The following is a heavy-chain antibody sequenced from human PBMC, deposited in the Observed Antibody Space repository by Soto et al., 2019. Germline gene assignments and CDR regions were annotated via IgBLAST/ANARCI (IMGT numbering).Heavy chain of an antibody. CDR1: VGSIGNHY. V-gene: IGHV4-59*08. CDR3: ARRESSSWSLGAIDF. Sequence: QVQLQESGPGLVKPSETLSLTCTVSVGSIGNHYRNWVRQAPGKGLEWIGFVHYSGSTHFNPSLRSRLTMSLDTSKNQFSMNLSSVTAADTAVYYCARRESSSWSLGAIDFWGQGTEVTVSS. J-gene: IGHJ3*01. CDR2: VHYSGST. D-gene: IGHD6-13*01.